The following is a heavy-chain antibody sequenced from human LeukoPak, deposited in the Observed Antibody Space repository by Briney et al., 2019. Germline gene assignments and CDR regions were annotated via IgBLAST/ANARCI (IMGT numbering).Heavy chain of an antibody. Sequence: PGGSLRLSCAASGFTFSSYAISWVRQAPGKGLEWVSAISGSGGSTYYADSVKGRFTISRDNSKNTLYLQMNSLRAEDTAVYYCAKDPPSGSYMAYYYYYYYMDVWGKGNTVTVSS. J-gene: IGHJ6*03. D-gene: IGHD1-26*01. CDR1: GFTFSSYA. V-gene: IGHV3-23*01. CDR3: AKDPPSGSYMAYYYYYYYMDV. CDR2: ISGSGGST.